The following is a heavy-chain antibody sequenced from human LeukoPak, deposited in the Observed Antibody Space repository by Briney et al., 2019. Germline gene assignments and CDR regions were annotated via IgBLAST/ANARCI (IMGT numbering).Heavy chain of an antibody. J-gene: IGHJ4*02. CDR3: AKKAQYNGNYPLDY. CDR1: GFTFTSYS. D-gene: IGHD1-26*01. V-gene: IGHV3-23*01. Sequence: GSLRLSCAASGFTFTSYSMSWVRQAPGEGVEWVSGTSDRGDYTYYADSVKGRFTISRDNSKNTLYLQMNSLRAEDTALYFCAKKAQYNGNYPLDYWGQETLVTVSS. CDR2: TSDRGDYT.